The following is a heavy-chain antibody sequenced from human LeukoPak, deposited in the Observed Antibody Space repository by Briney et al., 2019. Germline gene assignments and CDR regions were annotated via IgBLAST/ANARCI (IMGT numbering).Heavy chain of an antibody. J-gene: IGHJ4*02. V-gene: IGHV3-53*04. Sequence: GSLRLSCAASGFTFSSYAMSWVRQAPGKGLEWVSVIYSGGSTYYADSVKGRFTISRHNSKNTLYLQMNSLRAEDTAVYYCASSNYGGKQLDYWGQGTLVTVSS. CDR3: ASSNYGGKQLDY. D-gene: IGHD4-23*01. CDR2: IYSGGST. CDR1: GFTFSSYA.